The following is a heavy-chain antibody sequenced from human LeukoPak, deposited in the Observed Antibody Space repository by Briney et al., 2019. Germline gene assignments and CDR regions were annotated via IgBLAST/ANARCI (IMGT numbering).Heavy chain of an antibody. CDR3: ARGRMATIHYFDY. D-gene: IGHD5-24*01. V-gene: IGHV1-69*04. CDR1: GYTFTSYY. Sequence: SVKVSCKASGYTFTSYYVHWVRQAPGQGLEWMGRIIPILGIANYAQKFQGRVTITADKSTSTAYMELSSLRSEDTAVYYCARGRMATIHYFDYWGQGTLVTVSS. J-gene: IGHJ4*02. CDR2: IIPILGIA.